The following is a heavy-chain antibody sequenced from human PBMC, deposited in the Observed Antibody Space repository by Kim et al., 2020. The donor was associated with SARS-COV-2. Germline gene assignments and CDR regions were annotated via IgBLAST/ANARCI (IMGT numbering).Heavy chain of an antibody. CDR1: GYTFTGYY. D-gene: IGHD3-3*01. Sequence: ASVKVSCKASGYTFTGYYMHWVRQAPGQGLEWMGWINPNSGGTNYAQKFQGRVTMTRDTSISTAYMELSRLRSDDTAVYYCSLLFGVVTEGEIDYWGQGTLVTVSS. CDR3: SLLFGVVTEGEIDY. CDR2: INPNSGGT. J-gene: IGHJ4*02. V-gene: IGHV1-2*02.